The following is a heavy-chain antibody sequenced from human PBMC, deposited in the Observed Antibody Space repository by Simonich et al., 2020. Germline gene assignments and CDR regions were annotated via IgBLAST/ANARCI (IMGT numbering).Heavy chain of an antibody. V-gene: IGHV1-18*01. Sequence: QVQLVQSGAEVKKPGASVKVSCKASGYTFTSYGSSWVRQAPGQGLEWMGCISAYNGNTNNAQKLQSRVTMTTDTSTSTAYMELRSLRSDDTAVYYCARDQGGRAAAATDYWGQGTLVTVSS. CDR3: ARDQGGRAAAATDY. CDR2: ISAYNGNT. J-gene: IGHJ4*02. CDR1: GYTFTSYG. D-gene: IGHD6-13*01.